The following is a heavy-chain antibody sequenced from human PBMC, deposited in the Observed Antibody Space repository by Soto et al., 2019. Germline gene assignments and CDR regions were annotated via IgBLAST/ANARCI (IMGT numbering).Heavy chain of an antibody. J-gene: IGHJ2*01. D-gene: IGHD2-15*01. V-gene: IGHV1-18*01. CDR3: ARVFTVVKSFHYWYFDL. Sequence: ASVKVSCKASGYTFTSYGISWVRQAPGQGLEWMGWISAYNGNTKYAQKLQGRVTMTTDTSTSTAYMELSSLRSEDTAVYYCARVFTVVKSFHYWYFDLWGRGTLVTVSS. CDR2: ISAYNGNT. CDR1: GYTFTSYG.